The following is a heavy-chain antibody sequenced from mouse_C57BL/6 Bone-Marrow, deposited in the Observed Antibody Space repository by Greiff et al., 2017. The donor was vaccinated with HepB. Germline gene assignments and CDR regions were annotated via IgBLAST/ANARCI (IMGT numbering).Heavy chain of an antibody. CDR3: ARSGDYYGSSYEY. Sequence: QVQLQQPGAELVKPGASVKMSCKASGYTFTSYWITWVKQRPGQGLEWIGDIYPGSGSTNYNEKFKSKATLTVDTSSSTAYMQLSSLTSEDSAVYYCARSGDYYGSSYEYWGQGTTLTVSS. D-gene: IGHD1-1*01. CDR2: IYPGSGST. J-gene: IGHJ2*01. CDR1: GYTFTSYW. V-gene: IGHV1-55*01.